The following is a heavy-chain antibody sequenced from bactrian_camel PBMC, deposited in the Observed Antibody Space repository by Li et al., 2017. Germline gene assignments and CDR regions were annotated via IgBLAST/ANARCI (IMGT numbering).Heavy chain of an antibody. CDR1: AWTYSSRC. CDR2: IYTGDGST. V-gene: IGHV3S54*01. Sequence: HVQLVESGGGSVQAGGSLRLSCAASAWTYSSRCMGWFRQAPGKEREGLAAIYTGDGSTNYADSAKDRFTISQDNAKNTLYLQMNNLKTEDTAVYYCAAPLMYGGSWRGADFGYWGQGTQVTVS. J-gene: IGHJ6*01. CDR3: AAPLMYGGSWRGADFGY. D-gene: IGHD6*01.